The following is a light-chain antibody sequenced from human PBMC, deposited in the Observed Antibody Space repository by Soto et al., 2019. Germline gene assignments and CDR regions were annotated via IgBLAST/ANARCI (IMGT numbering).Light chain of an antibody. CDR2: DAS. V-gene: IGKV1-5*01. Sequence: DIHMTQSRSTLSASVGDRLTITCRASQSVSSWLAWYQQKPWNAPILLIKDASTLMGGVPSRFGGSGSGTEFTLTISSLQPDDVATYYCQQYKSYLYTFGQGTKVDIK. CDR1: QSVSSW. J-gene: IGKJ2*01. CDR3: QQYKSYLYT.